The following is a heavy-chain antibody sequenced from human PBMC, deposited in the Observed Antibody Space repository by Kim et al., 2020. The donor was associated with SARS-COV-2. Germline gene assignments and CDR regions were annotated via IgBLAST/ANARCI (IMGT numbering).Heavy chain of an antibody. CDR2: A. J-gene: IGHJ4*02. Sequence: AKYAQKFQGRGTITADESTSTAYMELSSLRSEDTAVYYCARDGADGFFDYWGQGTLVTVSS. CDR3: ARDGADGFFDY. V-gene: IGHV1-69*01. D-gene: IGHD3-16*01.